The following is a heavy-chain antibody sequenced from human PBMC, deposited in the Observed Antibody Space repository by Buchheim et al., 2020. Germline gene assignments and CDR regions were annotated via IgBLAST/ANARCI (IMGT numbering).Heavy chain of an antibody. CDR3: ATDPHYPSGSY. J-gene: IGHJ1*01. V-gene: IGHV3-48*03. CDR2: ISASGGRT. Sequence: EVFLVESGGHLVQPGGSLRLSCAASGFPFGGYEMNWVRQAPGKGLECIAYISASGGRTYYVDSVRGRFTISRDNATNSLYLQMSSLRVEDTAVYYCATDPHYPSGSYWGRGTL. D-gene: IGHD3-10*01. CDR1: GFPFGGYE.